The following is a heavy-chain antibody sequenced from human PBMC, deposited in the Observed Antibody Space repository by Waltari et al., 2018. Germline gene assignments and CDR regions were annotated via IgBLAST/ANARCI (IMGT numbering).Heavy chain of an antibody. CDR3: ARDKGRSTFDY. CDR1: GGSISSGSYY. V-gene: IGHV4-61*02. CDR2: SYTSGST. D-gene: IGHD2-2*01. J-gene: IGHJ4*02. Sequence: QVQLQESGPGLVKPSQTLSLTCTVSGGSISSGSYYWSWIRQPAGKGLEWIGRSYTSGSTNYNPSLKSRVTISVDTSKNQFSLKLSSVTAADTAVYYCARDKGRSTFDYWGQGTLVTVSS.